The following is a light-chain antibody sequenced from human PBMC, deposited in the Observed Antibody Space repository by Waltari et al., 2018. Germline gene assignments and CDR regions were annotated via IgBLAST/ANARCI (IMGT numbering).Light chain of an antibody. Sequence: DIQMTQSPSTLSASVGDRVTITCRPSQSFGGSLAWFQQKPGKPPKLLIYDASTLEPGVPSRFSGSGSGTEFTLTVSSLQPDDFATYYCQQYNNFPFTFGPGTTV. J-gene: IGKJ3*01. CDR3: QQYNNFPFT. CDR1: QSFGGS. CDR2: DAS. V-gene: IGKV1-5*01.